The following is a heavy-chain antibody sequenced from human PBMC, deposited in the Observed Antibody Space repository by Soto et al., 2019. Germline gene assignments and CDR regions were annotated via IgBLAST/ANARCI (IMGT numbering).Heavy chain of an antibody. V-gene: IGHV3-30-3*01. CDR3: VKERHFGVVIFNGMDV. D-gene: IGHD3-3*01. Sequence: GGSLRLSCAASGLAFSNYAFHWVRQAPGKGLEWVAVISYDGSNKYYADSMRGRFTISRDNSRNTLYLQMNTLRPEDTAIYYCVKERHFGVVIFNGMDVWGQGTTVTVSS. CDR1: GLAFSNYA. CDR2: ISYDGSNK. J-gene: IGHJ6*02.